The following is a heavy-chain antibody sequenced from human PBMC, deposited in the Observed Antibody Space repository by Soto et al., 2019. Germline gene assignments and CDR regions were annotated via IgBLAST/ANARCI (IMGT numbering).Heavy chain of an antibody. J-gene: IGHJ5*02. V-gene: IGHV3-30*18. CDR3: ANSLIQLWSALVS. Sequence: GGSLRLSCAASSGFTFSLYGMHWVRQAPGKGLEWVAIISNDGSKEYYADSVKGRFTISRDNSKKTLYLQMNSLRTDDTAVYYCANSLIQLWSALVSWGQGTLVTVSS. CDR2: ISNDGSKE. CDR1: SGFTFSLYG. D-gene: IGHD2-21*01.